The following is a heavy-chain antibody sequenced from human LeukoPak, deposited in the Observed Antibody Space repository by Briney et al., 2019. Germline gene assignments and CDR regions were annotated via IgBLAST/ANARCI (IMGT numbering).Heavy chain of an antibody. CDR2: IRYDGSNK. CDR3: AKSDYCSSTSCYPVSLDY. J-gene: IGHJ4*02. Sequence: GRSLRLSCAASGFTFNNYGMHWVRQAPGKGLEWVAFIRYDGSNKYYADSVKGRFTISRDNSKNTLYLQMNSLRAEDTAVYYCAKSDYCSSTSCYPVSLDYWGQGTLVTVSS. CDR1: GFTFNNYG. V-gene: IGHV3-30*02. D-gene: IGHD2-2*01.